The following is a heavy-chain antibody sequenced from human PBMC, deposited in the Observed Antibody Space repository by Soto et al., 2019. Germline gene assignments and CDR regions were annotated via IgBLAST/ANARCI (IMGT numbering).Heavy chain of an antibody. Sequence: QLQLQESGPRLLKPSETLSLTCTVSGGSISSASDCWGWIHQPPGKGLEWTGSICYSGSTYYNLSLKSRVTISVDTSKNQFSLKVTSVTAADMAVYYCARHGWGSYSDYFDYWGQGTLVTVSS. D-gene: IGHD1-26*01. CDR1: GGSISSASDC. CDR2: ICYSGST. J-gene: IGHJ4*02. V-gene: IGHV4-39*01. CDR3: ARHGWGSYSDYFDY.